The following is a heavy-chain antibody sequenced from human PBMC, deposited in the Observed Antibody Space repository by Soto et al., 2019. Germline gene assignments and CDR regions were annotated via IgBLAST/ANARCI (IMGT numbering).Heavy chain of an antibody. J-gene: IGHJ6*02. Sequence: SETLSLTCTVSGGSISSGGYYWSWIRQHPGKGLEWIGYIYYSGSTYYNPSLKSRVTISVDTSKNQFSLKLSSVTAADTAVYYCARDLSGYERNYYYYYGMDVWGQGTTVTVSS. D-gene: IGHD5-12*01. V-gene: IGHV4-31*03. CDR3: ARDLSGYERNYYYYYGMDV. CDR2: IYYSGST. CDR1: GGSISSGGYY.